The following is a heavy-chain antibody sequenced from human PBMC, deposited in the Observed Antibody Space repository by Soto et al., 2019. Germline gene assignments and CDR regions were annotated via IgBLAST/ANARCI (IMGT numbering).Heavy chain of an antibody. CDR2: INPADSDT. J-gene: IGHJ5*02. D-gene: IGHD3-22*01. V-gene: IGHV5-51*01. CDR1: GYTFTSYW. CDR3: ARPDSSGYYIS. Sequence: GESLKISCEGSGYTFTSYWIAWVRQMPGKGLEWMAIINPADSDTRYSPSFQGQVTISVDKSIRTAYLQWSSLKASDTAIYYCARPDSSGYYISWGQGALVTVSS.